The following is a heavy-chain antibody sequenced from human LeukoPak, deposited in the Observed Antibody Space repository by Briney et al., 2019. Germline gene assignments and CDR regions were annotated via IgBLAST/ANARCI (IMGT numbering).Heavy chain of an antibody. J-gene: IGHJ2*01. D-gene: IGHD3-10*01. Sequence: GESLKISCKGSGYSFTSYWIGWGRRMPGKSLEWRGISYPGDSDTRYSPSFQGQVTISAAKSSRTAYLQWSSLKASDTAMYYCARRPSGSESNWYFDLWGRGSLVTVSS. CDR1: GYSFTSYW. CDR3: ARRPSGSESNWYFDL. CDR2: SYPGDSDT. V-gene: IGHV5-51*01.